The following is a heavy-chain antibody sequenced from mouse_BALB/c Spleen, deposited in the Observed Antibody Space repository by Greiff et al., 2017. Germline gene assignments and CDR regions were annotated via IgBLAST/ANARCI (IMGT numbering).Heavy chain of an antibody. J-gene: IGHJ4*01. CDR1: GFTFSSYT. CDR2: ISNGGGST. V-gene: IGHV5-12-2*01. D-gene: IGHD2-10*02. CDR3: ARHWYGNYRGMDY. Sequence: EVQLQQSGGDLVKPGGSLKLSCAASGFTFSSYTMSWVRQTPEKRLEWVAYISNGGGSTYYPDTVKGRFTISRDNAKNTLYLQMSSLKSEDTAMYYCARHWYGNYRGMDYWGQGTSVTVSS.